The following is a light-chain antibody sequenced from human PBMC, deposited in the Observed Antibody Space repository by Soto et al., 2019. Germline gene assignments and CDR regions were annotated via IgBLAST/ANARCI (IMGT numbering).Light chain of an antibody. CDR1: QSVRYNY. CDR2: GAF. V-gene: IGKV3-20*01. J-gene: IGKJ3*01. Sequence: EIVLTQSPGTLSLSPGERVTLSCRASQSVRYNYLAWYRQKPGQAPRLLIYGAFERDAGVPERFRGSGSGTVFALTISRLEPEAFAVYYCQVDGESSPFAFGPGTMVEIK. CDR3: QVDGESSPFA.